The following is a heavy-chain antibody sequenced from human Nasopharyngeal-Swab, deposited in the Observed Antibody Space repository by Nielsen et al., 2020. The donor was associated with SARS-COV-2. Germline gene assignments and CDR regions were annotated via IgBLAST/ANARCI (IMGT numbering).Heavy chain of an antibody. D-gene: IGHD6-19*01. CDR3: AREIAPYSSGWSVDY. CDR2: ISYDGSNK. CDR1: GFTFSSYG. V-gene: IGHV3-30*03. J-gene: IGHJ4*02. Sequence: GESLKISCAASGFTFSSYGMHWVRQAPGKGLEWVAVISYDGSNKYYADSVKGRFTISRDNSKNMLYLQMNSLRAEDTAVYYCAREIAPYSSGWSVDYWGQGTLVTVSS.